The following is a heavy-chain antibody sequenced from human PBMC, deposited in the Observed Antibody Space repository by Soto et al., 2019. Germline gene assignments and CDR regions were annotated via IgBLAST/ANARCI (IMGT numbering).Heavy chain of an antibody. D-gene: IGHD3-9*01. J-gene: IGHJ4*02. Sequence: GGSLRLSCAASGFTFSSYSMNWVRQAPGKGLEWVSSISSSSSYIYYADSVKGRFTISRDNAKNSLYLQMNSLRAEDTAVYYCARDILTGHRSFDYCGQGPLVTVSS. V-gene: IGHV3-21*01. CDR1: GFTFSSYS. CDR3: ARDILTGHRSFDY. CDR2: ISSSSSYI.